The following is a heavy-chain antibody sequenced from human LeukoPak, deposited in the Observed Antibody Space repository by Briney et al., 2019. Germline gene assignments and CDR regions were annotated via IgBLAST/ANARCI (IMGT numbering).Heavy chain of an antibody. CDR3: AKDSSSADYGDYSDY. V-gene: IGHV3-23*01. Sequence: GGSLRLSCAASGFTFSSYAMSWVRQAPGKGLEWVSAISGSGGSTYYADSVKGRLTISRDNSKNTLYLQMNSLRAEDTAVYYCAKDSSSADYGDYSDYWGQGTLVTVSS. CDR2: ISGSGGST. J-gene: IGHJ4*02. D-gene: IGHD4-17*01. CDR1: GFTFSSYA.